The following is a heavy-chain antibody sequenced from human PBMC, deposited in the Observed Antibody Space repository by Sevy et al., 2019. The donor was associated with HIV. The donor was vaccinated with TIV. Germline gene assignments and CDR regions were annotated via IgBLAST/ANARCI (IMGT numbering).Heavy chain of an antibody. CDR2: IWYDGSNK. CDR3: ASTNGDYYYGMDV. D-gene: IGHD2-8*01. Sequence: GGSLRLSCAASGFTFSSYSMNWVRQAPGKGLEWVAVIWYDGSNKYYADSVKGRFTISRDNSKNTLYLQMNSLRAEDTAVYYCASTNGDYYYGMDVWGQGTTVTVSS. CDR1: GFTFSSYS. J-gene: IGHJ6*02. V-gene: IGHV3-33*08.